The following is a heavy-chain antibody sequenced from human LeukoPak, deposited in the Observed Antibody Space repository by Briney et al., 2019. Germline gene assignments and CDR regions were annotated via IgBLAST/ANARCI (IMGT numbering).Heavy chain of an antibody. CDR2: IIPIFGTA. Sequence: SVKVSCKASGGTFSSYAISWVRQAPGQGLEWMGGIIPIFGTANYAQKFQGRVTITADKSTSTAYMELSSLRSEDTAVYYCARGYSYGYGNWFDPWGQGTLVTVSS. CDR3: ARGYSYGYGNWFDP. V-gene: IGHV1-69*06. J-gene: IGHJ5*02. D-gene: IGHD5-18*01. CDR1: GGTFSSYA.